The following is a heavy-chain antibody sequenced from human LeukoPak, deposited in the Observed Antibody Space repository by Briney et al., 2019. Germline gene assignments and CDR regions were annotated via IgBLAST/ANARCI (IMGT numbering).Heavy chain of an antibody. D-gene: IGHD3-10*01. CDR2: IYTSGST. Sequence: SETLSLTCTVSGDSISSGSYYWSWIRQPAGKGLEWIGRIYTSGSTNYNPSLKSRVTISVDTSKNQFSLKLSSVTAADTAVYYCAREAYGSGSTHYYYYYMDVWGKGTTVTISS. CDR1: GDSISSGSYY. CDR3: AREAYGSGSTHYYYYYMDV. V-gene: IGHV4-61*02. J-gene: IGHJ6*03.